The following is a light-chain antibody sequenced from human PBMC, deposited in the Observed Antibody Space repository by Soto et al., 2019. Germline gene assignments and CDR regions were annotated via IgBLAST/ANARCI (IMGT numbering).Light chain of an antibody. CDR1: NIGGKS. CDR2: YDD. Sequence: SYELTQPPSVSVGPGKTARITCGGNNIGGKSVVWYQQKPGQAPVLVMYYDDNRPSGIPERFSGSNSGNTATLTIGRVEAGDEADYYCQVWDRSSFHWVFGGGTKLTVL. V-gene: IGLV3-21*01. J-gene: IGLJ3*02. CDR3: QVWDRSSFHWV.